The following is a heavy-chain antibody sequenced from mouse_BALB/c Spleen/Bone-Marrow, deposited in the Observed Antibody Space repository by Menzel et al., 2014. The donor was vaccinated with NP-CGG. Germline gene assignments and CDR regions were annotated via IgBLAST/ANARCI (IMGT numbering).Heavy chain of an antibody. V-gene: IGHV14-3*02. J-gene: IGHJ2*01. CDR3: ARYSYGSRGYYFGY. D-gene: IGHD1-1*01. Sequence: EVQLQQSGAELVKPGASVKLSCTASGFNIKDTYMHWVKQGPGQGLEWIGRIDPANGNTKYDPKFQGKATITADTSSNTAYLQLSSLTSEDTAVYYCARYSYGSRGYYFGYWGQGTTLTVSS. CDR2: IDPANGNT. CDR1: GFNIKDTY.